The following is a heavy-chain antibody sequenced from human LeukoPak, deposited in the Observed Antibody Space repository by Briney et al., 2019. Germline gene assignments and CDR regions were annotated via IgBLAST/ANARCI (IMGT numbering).Heavy chain of an antibody. CDR3: AKDLARYY. D-gene: IGHD3-16*01. CDR1: GFTFSSYA. J-gene: IGHJ4*02. CDR2: ISGGGGST. V-gene: IGHV3-23*01. Sequence: PGGSLRLSCAASGFTFSSYAMTWVRQAPGKGLEWVSSISGGGGSTYYADSVKGRFTISRDNSKNTLYLQMNSLRAEDTALYYCAKDLARYYWGLGTLVTVSS.